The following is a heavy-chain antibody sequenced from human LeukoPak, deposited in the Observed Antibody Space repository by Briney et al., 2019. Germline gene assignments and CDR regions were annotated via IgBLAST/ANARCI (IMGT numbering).Heavy chain of an antibody. D-gene: IGHD6-19*01. CDR1: GGSISSYY. J-gene: IGHJ3*02. CDR2: NYTSGST. Sequence: PSETLSLTCTVSGGSISSYYWSWIRQPAGKGLEWIGRNYTSGSTNYNPSLKSRVTMSVDTSKNQFSLKLSSVTAAVTAVYYCARDKWLRLDAFDIWGQGTMVTVSS. V-gene: IGHV4-4*07. CDR3: ARDKWLRLDAFDI.